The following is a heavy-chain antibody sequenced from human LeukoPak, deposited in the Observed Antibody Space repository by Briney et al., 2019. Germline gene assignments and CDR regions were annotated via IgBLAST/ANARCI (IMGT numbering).Heavy chain of an antibody. V-gene: IGHV5-51*01. J-gene: IGHJ4*02. D-gene: IGHD2-21*01. Sequence: GESLKISCKGSGYSFTSYWIGWVRQMPGKGLEWMGIIYPGDSDTRYSPSFQGQVTISADKSISTAYLQWSSLKASDTAMYYCARLAYCGGDCWYYFDYWGQGTLVTASS. CDR3: ARLAYCGGDCWYYFDY. CDR2: IYPGDSDT. CDR1: GYSFTSYW.